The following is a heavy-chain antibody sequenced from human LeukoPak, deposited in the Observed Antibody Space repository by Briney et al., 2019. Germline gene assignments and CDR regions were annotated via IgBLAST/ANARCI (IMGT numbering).Heavy chain of an antibody. V-gene: IGHV1-18*01. Sequence: GASVKVSCKAPGYAFTSYGISWVRQAPGQGLEWMGRISAYNGNTNYAQKLQGRVTMTTDTSTSTAYMELRSLRSDDTAVYYCARDHYYDSSGYGPGGYWGQGTLVTVSS. CDR3: ARDHYYDSSGYGPGGY. CDR2: ISAYNGNT. D-gene: IGHD3-22*01. J-gene: IGHJ4*02. CDR1: GYAFTSYG.